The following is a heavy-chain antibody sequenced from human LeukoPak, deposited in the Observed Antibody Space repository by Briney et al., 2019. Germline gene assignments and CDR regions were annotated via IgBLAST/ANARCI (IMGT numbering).Heavy chain of an antibody. CDR2: ITPKSGDT. J-gene: IGHJ4*02. D-gene: IGHD3-3*02. Sequence: ASVKVSCKASGYTFSDFYIHWVRQAPGQGLEYVGWITPKSGDTYSPQRFQGRVTMTRDASISTAYMELSSLRSDDTAVYFCARVRLADERAWAYWGQGTLVTISS. V-gene: IGHV1-2*02. CDR1: GYTFSDFY. CDR3: ARVRLADERAWAY.